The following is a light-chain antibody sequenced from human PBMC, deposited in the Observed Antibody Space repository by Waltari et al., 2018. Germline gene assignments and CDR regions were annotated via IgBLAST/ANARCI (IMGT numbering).Light chain of an antibody. Sequence: QSVLTQPPSGSAAPGQRVTISCSRGSPNMGNNYVSWYIQFPGKAPKLLIYENSERPSGIPGLFSGSKSGTSATLDITGLQAGDEADYYCGTWDSSLSGAVFGGGTHLTVL. CDR2: ENS. CDR3: GTWDSSLSGAV. J-gene: IGLJ7*01. V-gene: IGLV1-51*02. CDR1: SPNMGNNY.